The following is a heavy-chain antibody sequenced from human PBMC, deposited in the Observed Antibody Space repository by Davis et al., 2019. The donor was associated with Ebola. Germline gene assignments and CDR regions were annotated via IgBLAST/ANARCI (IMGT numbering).Heavy chain of an antibody. V-gene: IGHV3-30-3*01. Sequence: GGSLRLSCAASGFTFSSYAMYWVRQAPGKGLEWVAVISYDGSNKYYADSVKGRFTISRDNAKNSLYLQMNSLRDEDTAVYYCARDIRLQFNYYYGMDVWGQGTTVTVSS. CDR2: ISYDGSNK. CDR1: GFTFSSYA. CDR3: ARDIRLQFNYYYGMDV. J-gene: IGHJ6*02. D-gene: IGHD5-24*01.